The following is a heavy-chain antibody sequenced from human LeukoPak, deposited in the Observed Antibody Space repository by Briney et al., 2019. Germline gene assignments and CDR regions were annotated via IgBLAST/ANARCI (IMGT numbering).Heavy chain of an antibody. CDR2: TYYRSKWLN. CDR3: AREYSRAFEI. Sequence: SQTLSLTCAISGDSVSSNTAAWNWISQSPSRGLEWLGRTYYRSKWLNDYAVSVKSRMTINPDTSGNQFSLQLNSLTPEDTAVYYCAREYSRAFEIWGQGTMVTVSS. CDR1: GDSVSSNTAA. D-gene: IGHD4-11*01. V-gene: IGHV6-1*01. J-gene: IGHJ3*02.